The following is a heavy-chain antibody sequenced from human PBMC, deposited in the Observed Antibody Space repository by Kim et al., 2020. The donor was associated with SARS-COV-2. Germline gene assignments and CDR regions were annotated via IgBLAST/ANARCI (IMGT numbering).Heavy chain of an antibody. CDR3: ARDNSRGGSKPYYYGMDV. V-gene: IGHV3-66*01. D-gene: IGHD2-15*01. J-gene: IGHJ6*02. Sequence: KGRFTISRDNSKNTLYLQMSSLRAEDTAVYYCARDNSRGGSKPYYYGMDVWGQGTTVTVSS.